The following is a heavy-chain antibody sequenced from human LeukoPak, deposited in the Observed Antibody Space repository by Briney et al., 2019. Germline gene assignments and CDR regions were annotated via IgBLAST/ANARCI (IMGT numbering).Heavy chain of an antibody. V-gene: IGHV3-9*03. CDR3: AKDGGPYGGIRGYFDY. CDR1: GFTFDDYA. J-gene: IGHJ4*02. CDR2: ISWNSGSI. Sequence: GRSLRLSCAASGFTFDDYAMHWVRQAPGKGLEWVSGISWNSGSIDYADSVKGRFTISRGNAKKFLFLQMNSLRVEDMALYYCAKDGGPYGGIRGYFDYWGQGTLVTASS. D-gene: IGHD4-23*01.